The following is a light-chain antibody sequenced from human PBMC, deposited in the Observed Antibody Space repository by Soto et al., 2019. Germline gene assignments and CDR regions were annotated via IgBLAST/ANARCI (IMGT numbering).Light chain of an antibody. CDR3: SSYTVTTTLVV. CDR1: SSDVGGYNY. Sequence: QSVLTQPPSASGSPGQSVTISCTGTSSDVGGYNYVSWYQQHPGKAPKLMIYEVSKRPSGVPDRFSGSKSGNTASLTISGLQAEDEASYYCSSYTVTTTLVVFGGGTQLTVL. J-gene: IGLJ2*01. V-gene: IGLV2-8*01. CDR2: EVS.